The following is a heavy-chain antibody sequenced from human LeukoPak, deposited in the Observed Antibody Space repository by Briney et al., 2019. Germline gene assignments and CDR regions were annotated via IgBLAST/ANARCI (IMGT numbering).Heavy chain of an antibody. CDR1: GLTFSSYA. CDR3: AKAKTQATLLPGNY. V-gene: IGHV3-23*01. J-gene: IGHJ4*02. CDR2: ISGSGDST. Sequence: GGSLRLSCAASGLTFSSYAVNWVRQPPGKGLEWVSSISGSGDSTYYADSVKGRFTISRDNSKNTLYLQMNILRAEDTAVYYCAKAKTQATLLPGNYWGQGTRVTVSS. D-gene: IGHD2-15*01.